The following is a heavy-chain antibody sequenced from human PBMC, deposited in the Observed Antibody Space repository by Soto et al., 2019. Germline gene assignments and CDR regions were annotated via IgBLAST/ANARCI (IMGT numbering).Heavy chain of an antibody. V-gene: IGHV4-34*01. CDR1: GGSFSGYY. Sequence: SETLSLTCAVYGGSFSGYYWSWIRQPPGKGLEWIGEINHSGSTNYNPSLKSRVTISVDTSKNQFSLKLSSVTAADTAVYYCARGVVAATNFDYWGQGTLVTGSS. J-gene: IGHJ4*02. CDR2: INHSGST. D-gene: IGHD2-15*01. CDR3: ARGVVAATNFDY.